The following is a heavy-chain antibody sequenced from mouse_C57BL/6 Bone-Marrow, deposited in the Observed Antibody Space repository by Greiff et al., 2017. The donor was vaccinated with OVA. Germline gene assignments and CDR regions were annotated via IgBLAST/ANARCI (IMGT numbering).Heavy chain of an antibody. D-gene: IGHD1-1*01. CDR2: INPYNGDT. Sequence: EVKLVESGPELVKPGDSVTISCKASGYSFTGYFMHWVMQSHGKSLEWIGRINPYNGDTFYNQKFKGKATLTVDKSSSTAHMELRSLTSEDSAVYYCALLDGSPYYFDYWGQGTTLTVSS. V-gene: IGHV1-20*01. CDR3: ALLDGSPYYFDY. J-gene: IGHJ2*01. CDR1: GYSFTGYF.